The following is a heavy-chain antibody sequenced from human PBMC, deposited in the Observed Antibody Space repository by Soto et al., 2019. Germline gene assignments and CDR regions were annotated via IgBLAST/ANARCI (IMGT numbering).Heavy chain of an antibody. J-gene: IGHJ3*02. D-gene: IGHD3-16*01. CDR1: AFTFSSYT. V-gene: IGHV3-30-3*01. Sequence: GGSLRLSCSASAFTFSSYTMHWVRQAPGKGLEWVALISFDGSKKYYADSVMGRFTISRDNSKNTLHLQMSSLRAEDTALYYCARDKCLSALGASYGFDIWGQGTVVT. CDR2: ISFDGSKK. CDR3: ARDKCLSALGASYGFDI.